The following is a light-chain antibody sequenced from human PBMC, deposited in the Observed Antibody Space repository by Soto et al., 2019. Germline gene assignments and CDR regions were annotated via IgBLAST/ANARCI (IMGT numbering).Light chain of an antibody. Sequence: QSVLTQPPSASGTPGQRVTISCSGSSSNIGSNTVNWYQHLPRAAPKLLIQSNNQRPSGVPDRFSGSQSGTSASLAIRGLQSEDEAAYYCAVWDDSLNGYVFGTGTKLTVL. V-gene: IGLV1-44*01. CDR1: SSNIGSNT. J-gene: IGLJ1*01. CDR2: SNN. CDR3: AVWDDSLNGYV.